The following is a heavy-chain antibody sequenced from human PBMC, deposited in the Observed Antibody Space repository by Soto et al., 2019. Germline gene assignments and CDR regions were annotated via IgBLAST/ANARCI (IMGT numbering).Heavy chain of an antibody. J-gene: IGHJ4*02. CDR3: ARHLSVRGVFDF. Sequence: SETLSLTCTVSGDFNTNYYWSWIRQSPGKVLEWMVFIYISGSTRYNPSLKSRITMSLDTSKNQFSLKLSSVAAADTAVYYCARHLSVRGVFDFWGQGTQVTVSS. V-gene: IGHV4-4*09. CDR2: IYISGST. CDR1: GDFNTNYY. D-gene: IGHD3-10*01.